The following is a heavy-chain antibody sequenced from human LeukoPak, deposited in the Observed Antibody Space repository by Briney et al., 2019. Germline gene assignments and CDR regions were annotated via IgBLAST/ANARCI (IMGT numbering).Heavy chain of an antibody. D-gene: IGHD3-22*01. J-gene: IGHJ3*02. CDR1: GYTFSSYG. CDR3: ARVDTLYDISGYGSFDI. V-gene: IGHV1-18*01. CDR2: ISAYHGNT. Sequence: ASVKVSCKASGYTFSSYGISWVRQAPGQGLEWMGWISAYHGNTNYAQKVQGRVTMTTDTSTRKAYMELRSLRSDDTAVYYCARVDTLYDISGYGSFDIWGQGTMVTVSS.